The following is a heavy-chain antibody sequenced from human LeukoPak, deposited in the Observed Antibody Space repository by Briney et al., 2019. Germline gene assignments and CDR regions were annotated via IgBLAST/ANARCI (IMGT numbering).Heavy chain of an antibody. CDR1: GYTFTSYD. CDR3: ARGERDDYSKNFDY. Sequence: ASVKVSCKASGYTFTSYDFNWVRQATGQGLEWMGWMNPNSGNTGYAQKFQGRVTITRNTSISTAYMELSSLRSEDTAVYYCARGERDDYSKNFDYWGQGTLVTVSS. CDR2: MNPNSGNT. J-gene: IGHJ4*02. V-gene: IGHV1-8*03. D-gene: IGHD4-11*01.